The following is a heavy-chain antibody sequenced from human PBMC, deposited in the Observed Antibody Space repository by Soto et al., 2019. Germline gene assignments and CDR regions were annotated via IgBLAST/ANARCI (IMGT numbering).Heavy chain of an antibody. D-gene: IGHD5-12*01. CDR2: INHSGNT. CDR1: GASFSDHF. Sequence: SETLSLTCAVSGASFSDHFWTWIRQPPGKGLEWIGEINHSGNTNYNPSLRSRVTISVDTSKNHFSLSLSSVTAADTAVHYCARATSSAYVKVYVLDVWGQGTTVTVSS. V-gene: IGHV4-34*01. J-gene: IGHJ6*02. CDR3: ARATSSAYVKVYVLDV.